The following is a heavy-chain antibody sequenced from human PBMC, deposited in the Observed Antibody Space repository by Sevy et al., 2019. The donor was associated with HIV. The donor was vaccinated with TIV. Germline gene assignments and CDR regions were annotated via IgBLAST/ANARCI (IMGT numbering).Heavy chain of an antibody. Sequence: ASVKVSCKASGYTFTDYYTHWVRQAPGQGLEWMGWIDPKSGGTKYAQKFKGRITMTRDTSISTAYLELGRLRSDDTAVYLCAREFYDSWSGPIDFFYGMDVWGQGTTVTVSS. CDR1: GYTFTDYY. CDR2: IDPKSGGT. J-gene: IGHJ6*02. CDR3: AREFYDSWSGPIDFFYGMDV. V-gene: IGHV1-2*02. D-gene: IGHD3-3*01.